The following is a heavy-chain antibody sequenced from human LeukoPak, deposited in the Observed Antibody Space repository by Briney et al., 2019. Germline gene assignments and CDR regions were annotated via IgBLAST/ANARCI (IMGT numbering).Heavy chain of an antibody. CDR1: GYTFTSYD. J-gene: IGHJ6*03. D-gene: IGHD2-15*01. CDR2: MNPNSGNT. Sequence: GASVKVSCKASGYTFTSYDINWVRQATGQGLEWMGWMNPNSGNTGYAQKFQGRVTMTRNTSIGTAYMELSSLRSEDTAVYYCARGDIVVVVAAPTDYYYYYMDVWGKGTTVTISS. CDR3: ARGDIVVVVAAPTDYYYYYMDV. V-gene: IGHV1-8*01.